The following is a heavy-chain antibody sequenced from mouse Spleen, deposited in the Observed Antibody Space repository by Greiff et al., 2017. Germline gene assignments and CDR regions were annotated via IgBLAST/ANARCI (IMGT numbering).Heavy chain of an antibody. CDR3: AKEEQSDYGSSWGYFDY. CDR2: INPNNGGT. Sequence: EVQLQQSGPELVKPGASVKLSCKASGYTFTDYYMNWVKQSHGKSLEWIGDINPNNGGTSYNQKFKGQATLTVDKSSSTAYMELRSLTSEDSAVYYCAKEEQSDYGSSWGYFDYWGQGTTLTVSS. CDR1: GYTFTDYY. J-gene: IGHJ2*01. D-gene: IGHD1-1*01. V-gene: IGHV1-26*01.